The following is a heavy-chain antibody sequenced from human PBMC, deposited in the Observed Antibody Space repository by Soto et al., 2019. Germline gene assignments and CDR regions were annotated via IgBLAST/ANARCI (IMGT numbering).Heavy chain of an antibody. Sequence: QITLKESGPPLVRPAQTLTLTCAFSGFSLTTTHMGVAWIRQPPGKALEWLALIYWDDDKRYSPSLKNRLVISKDTSRNRVVLTITNMIPEDTGTYFCAHAGDYDLLSFDHWGPGTLVTVSS. CDR3: AHAGDYDLLSFDH. D-gene: IGHD4-17*01. CDR1: GFSLTTTHMG. V-gene: IGHV2-5*02. J-gene: IGHJ4*02. CDR2: IYWDDDK.